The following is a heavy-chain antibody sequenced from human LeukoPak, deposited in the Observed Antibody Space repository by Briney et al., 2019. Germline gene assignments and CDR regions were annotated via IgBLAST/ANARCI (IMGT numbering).Heavy chain of an antibody. J-gene: IGHJ4*02. CDR1: GGSFSGYY. CDR3: ATISSGWVGY. V-gene: IGHV4-34*01. CDR2: INHSGST. Sequence: SETLSLTCAVYGGSFSGYYWSWIRQPPGKGLEWIGEINHSGSTNYNPSLKSRVTISVDTSKNQFSLKLSSVTAADTAVYYCATISSGWVGYWGQGTLVTVSS. D-gene: IGHD6-19*01.